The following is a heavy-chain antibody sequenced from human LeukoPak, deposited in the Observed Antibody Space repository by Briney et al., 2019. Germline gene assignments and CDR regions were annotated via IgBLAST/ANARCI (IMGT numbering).Heavy chain of an antibody. CDR1: GFTFGDYY. V-gene: IGHV3-11*01. Sequence: GGSLRLSCAASGFTFGDYYMSWIRQAPGKGLEWVSYISSSGSTIYYADSVKGRFTISRDNAKNSLYLQMNSLRAEDTAVYYCARDIWDYYESSGYSPYFDYWGQGTLVTVSS. J-gene: IGHJ4*02. CDR3: ARDIWDYYESSGYSPYFDY. D-gene: IGHD3-22*01. CDR2: ISSSGSTI.